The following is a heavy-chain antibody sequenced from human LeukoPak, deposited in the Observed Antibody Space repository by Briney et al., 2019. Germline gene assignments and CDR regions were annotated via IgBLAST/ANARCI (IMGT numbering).Heavy chain of an antibody. Sequence: SETLSLTCTVSGGSISSGSYYWSWIRQPAGKGLEWIGRIYTSGSTNYNPSLESRVTISVDTSKNQFSLKLSSVTAADTAVYYCARDISRYYYDSSGWFDYWGQGTLVTVSS. J-gene: IGHJ4*02. V-gene: IGHV4-61*02. D-gene: IGHD3-22*01. CDR2: IYTSGST. CDR1: GGSISSGSYY. CDR3: ARDISRYYYDSSGWFDY.